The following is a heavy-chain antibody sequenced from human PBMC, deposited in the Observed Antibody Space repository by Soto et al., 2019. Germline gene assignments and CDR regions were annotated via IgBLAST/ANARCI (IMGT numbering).Heavy chain of an antibody. Sequence: LRLSCAASGFTFTRYSMNWVRQAPGKGLEWVSSISSTTNYIYYGDSMKGRFTISRDNAKNSLYLEMNSLRAEDTAVYYCARESEDLTSNFDYWGQGTAVTVSS. CDR2: ISSTTNYI. CDR3: ARESEDLTSNFDY. J-gene: IGHJ4*02. CDR1: GFTFTRYS. V-gene: IGHV3-21*06.